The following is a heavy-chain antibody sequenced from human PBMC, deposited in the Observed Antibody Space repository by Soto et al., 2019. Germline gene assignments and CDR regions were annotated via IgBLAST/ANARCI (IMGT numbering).Heavy chain of an antibody. CDR3: AGGLFGDYYDGFDI. CDR2: ISSSSSYI. CDR1: GFTFSSYS. Sequence: GGSLRLSCAASGFTFSSYSMNWVRQAPGKGLEWVSSISSSSSYIYYADSVKGRYTISRDNAKNSLYLQMKGLGAEDRAVYYGAGGLFGDYYDGFDIWGQGTMVTVSS. J-gene: IGHJ3*02. V-gene: IGHV3-21*01. D-gene: IGHD4-17*01.